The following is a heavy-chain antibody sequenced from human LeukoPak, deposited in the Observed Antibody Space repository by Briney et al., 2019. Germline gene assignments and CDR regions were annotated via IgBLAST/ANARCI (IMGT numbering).Heavy chain of an antibody. CDR1: GGSISSYY. Sequence: SETLSLTCTVSGGSISSYYCSWIRQPAGKGLEWIGRIQISGSTNYNPSLKSRVTMSVDTSKNQFSLKLSSVTAADTAVYYCASGGVAGRWPLDYWGQGTLVTVSS. V-gene: IGHV4-4*07. D-gene: IGHD6-19*01. CDR3: ASGGVAGRWPLDY. CDR2: IQISGST. J-gene: IGHJ4*02.